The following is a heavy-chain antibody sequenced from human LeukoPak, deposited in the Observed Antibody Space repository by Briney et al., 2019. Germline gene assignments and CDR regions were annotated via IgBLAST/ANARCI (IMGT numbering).Heavy chain of an antibody. CDR1: GGSISSGSYY. D-gene: IGHD3-10*01. CDR3: ARVLPRGRNVDY. CDR2: IYTSGST. J-gene: IGHJ4*02. Sequence: SETLSLTCTVSGGSISSGSYYWSCIRQPAGKGLEWIGRIYTSGSTNYNPSLKSRVTISVDTSKNQFSLKLSSVTAADTAVYYCARVLPRGRNVDYWGQGTLVTVSS. V-gene: IGHV4-61*02.